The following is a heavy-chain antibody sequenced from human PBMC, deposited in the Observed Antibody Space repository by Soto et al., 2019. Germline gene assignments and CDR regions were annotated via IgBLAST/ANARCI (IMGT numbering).Heavy chain of an antibody. Sequence: SETLSLTCAVYGGSFSGYYWSWIRQPPGKGLEWIGEINHSGSTNYNPSLKSRVTISVDTSKNQFSLKLSSVTAADTAVYYCARSQRRRDFMVVRGVILPYFDYWGQGTLVTVSS. CDR1: GGSFSGYY. CDR3: ARSQRRRDFMVVRGVILPYFDY. J-gene: IGHJ4*02. V-gene: IGHV4-34*01. CDR2: INHSGST. D-gene: IGHD3-10*01.